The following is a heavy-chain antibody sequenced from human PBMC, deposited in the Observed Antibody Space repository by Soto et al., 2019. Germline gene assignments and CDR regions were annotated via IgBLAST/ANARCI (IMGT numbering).Heavy chain of an antibody. CDR3: AILVGHCSGSNCYGFYGVDV. CDR2: FHYSGTT. CDR1: GGSISSGPYS. D-gene: IGHD2-15*01. J-gene: IGHJ6*02. Sequence: QLQLLESGPGLVKPSETLSLTCTVSGGSISSGPYSWGWIRQPPGNGLELIGTFHYSGTTRNSPSLEGRVTISVDTSKNQLSLKMSSVTAEDTAVYYCAILVGHCSGSNCYGFYGVDVWGQGTTVIVSS. V-gene: IGHV4-39*01.